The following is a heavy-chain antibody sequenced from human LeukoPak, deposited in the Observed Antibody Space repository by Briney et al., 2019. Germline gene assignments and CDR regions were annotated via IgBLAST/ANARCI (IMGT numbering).Heavy chain of an antibody. J-gene: IGHJ4*02. CDR2: MNPNSGNT. D-gene: IGHD3-16*02. V-gene: IGHV1-8*01. CDR1: GYTFTSYD. Sequence: GASVKVSCKASGYTFTSYDINWVRQATGQGLEWMGWMNPNSGNTGYAQKFQGRVTMTRNTSISTAYMELSSLRSEDTDVYYCASVSRLRLVELSLRYWDKGTVVTV. CDR3: ASVSRLRLVELSLRY.